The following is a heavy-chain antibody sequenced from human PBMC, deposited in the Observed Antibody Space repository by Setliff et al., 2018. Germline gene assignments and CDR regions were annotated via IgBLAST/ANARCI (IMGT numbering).Heavy chain of an antibody. CDR2: INEDGSHK. V-gene: IGHV3-7*03. CDR3: ARLIWSGSINYHYYYMDV. CDR1: GFTLSSYW. J-gene: IGHJ6*03. Sequence: PGGSLRLSCAASGFTLSSYWMSWVRQASGKGLERLANINEDGSHKWYVDSVKGRFTISRDNAKNSLYLQMNGLRAEDTAVYYCARLIWSGSINYHYYYMDVWGKGTTVTVSS. D-gene: IGHD3-3*01.